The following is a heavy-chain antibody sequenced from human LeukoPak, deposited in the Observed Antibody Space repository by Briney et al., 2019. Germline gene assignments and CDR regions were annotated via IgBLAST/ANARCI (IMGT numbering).Heavy chain of an antibody. V-gene: IGHV3-48*02. CDR1: GFTFGSYT. D-gene: IGHD3-10*01. Sequence: PGGSLRLSCAVSGFTFGSYTMNWVRQAPGKGLEWVSHISSTSTTYYADSVKGRFTTSRDNAKNLLYLQMNSLRDKDTAVYYCAAAGDYWGQGTLVTVSS. CDR3: AAAGDY. J-gene: IGHJ4*02. CDR2: ISSTSTT.